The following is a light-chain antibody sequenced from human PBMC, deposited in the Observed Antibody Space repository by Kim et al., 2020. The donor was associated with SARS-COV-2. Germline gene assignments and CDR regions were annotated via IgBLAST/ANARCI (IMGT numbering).Light chain of an antibody. J-gene: IGKJ1*01. CDR1: QSVYSN. Sequence: VSPGERATLSCRASQSVYSNLAWYQQKPGQAPRLLMFAASTRAAVIPARFSGSGSGTEFTLTITSLQSEDFAVYYCHQYNNWPRTFGHGTKVDIK. V-gene: IGKV3-15*01. CDR3: HQYNNWPRT. CDR2: AAS.